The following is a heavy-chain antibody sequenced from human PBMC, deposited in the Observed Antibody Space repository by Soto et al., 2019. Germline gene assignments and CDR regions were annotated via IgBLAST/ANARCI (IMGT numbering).Heavy chain of an antibody. CDR1: GFTFSSYA. D-gene: IGHD1-26*01. J-gene: IGHJ4*02. V-gene: IGHV3-23*01. CDR3: AKRGSGSQFDY. Sequence: GGSLRLSCAASGFTFSSYAMSWVRQAPGKGLEWVSVISGSGDSTYYADSVKGRFTISRDNSKNTLYLQMNSLRAEDTAIYYCAKRGSGSQFDYWGQGTLVTVSS. CDR2: ISGSGDST.